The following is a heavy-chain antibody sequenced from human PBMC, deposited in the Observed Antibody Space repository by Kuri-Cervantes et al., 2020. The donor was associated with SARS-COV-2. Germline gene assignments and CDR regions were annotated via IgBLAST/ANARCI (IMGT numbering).Heavy chain of an antibody. CDR3: ARLEAARPEYYFDY. CDR1: GYSFTSYW. CDR2: IYPGDSDT. J-gene: IGHJ4*02. D-gene: IGHD6-6*01. V-gene: IGHV5-51*01. Sequence: MVSCKGSGYSFTSYWIGWVRQMPGKGLEWMGIIYPGDSDTRYSPSFQGQGTISSDKSISTAYLQWSSLKASDTAMYYCARLEAARPEYYFDYWGQGTLVTVSS.